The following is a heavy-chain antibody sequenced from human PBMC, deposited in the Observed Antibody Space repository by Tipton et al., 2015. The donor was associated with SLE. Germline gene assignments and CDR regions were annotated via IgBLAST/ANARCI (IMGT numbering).Heavy chain of an antibody. CDR3: AGDPNWYDYFDY. D-gene: IGHD1-14*01. Sequence: LRLSCTVSGGSIKNYYWSWIRQPAGKGLEWMGRVYSSGNTNYNPSLKSRVTMSVDTSKNQFSLNLRSVTAADTAVYYCAGDPNWYDYFDYWGQGMLVTVSS. V-gene: IGHV4-4*07. J-gene: IGHJ4*02. CDR1: GGSIKNYY. CDR2: VYSSGNT.